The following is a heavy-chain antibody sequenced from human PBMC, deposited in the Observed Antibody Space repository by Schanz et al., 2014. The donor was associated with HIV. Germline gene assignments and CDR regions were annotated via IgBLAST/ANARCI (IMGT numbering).Heavy chain of an antibody. J-gene: IGHJ4*02. CDR3: ASAGFDDSSGYPDY. CDR2: INPNSGGT. CDR1: GYSFTDYF. V-gene: IGHV1-2*02. Sequence: QVQLVQSGAELKKPGASVRVSCKASGYSFTDYFIHWVRQAPGQGLQWMGWINPNSGGTNYAQKFQGRVTISRDTSISTAYMEVSRLRSDDTAVYYCASAGFDDSSGYPDYWGQGTLVTVSS. D-gene: IGHD3-22*01.